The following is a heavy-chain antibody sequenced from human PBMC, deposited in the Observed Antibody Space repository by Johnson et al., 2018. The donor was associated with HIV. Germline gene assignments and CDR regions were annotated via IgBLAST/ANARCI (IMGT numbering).Heavy chain of an antibody. J-gene: IGHJ3*02. Sequence: VQLVESGGGLIQPGESLRLSCAASGFTVSPYHMSWVRQAPGKGLEWVSVIYSGGSKYYADYVKGRFTISRDNSKNTLYFQMNSLRAEDTAMYYCTTGLTIYEVVPLDAFHIWGQGTMVTVPS. V-gene: IGHV3-53*01. D-gene: IGHD3-3*01. CDR2: IYSGGSK. CDR1: GFTVSPYH. CDR3: TTGLTIYEVVPLDAFHI.